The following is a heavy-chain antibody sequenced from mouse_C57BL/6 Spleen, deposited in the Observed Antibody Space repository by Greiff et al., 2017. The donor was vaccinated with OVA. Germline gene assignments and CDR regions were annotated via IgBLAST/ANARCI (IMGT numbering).Heavy chain of an antibody. CDR3: AVYDGYWYCDV. CDR2: IDPANGNT. Sequence: VQLQQSVAELVRPGASVKLSCTASGFNIKHTYMHWVKQRPEQGLEWIGRIDPANGNTKYAPKFQCKATITADTSSNTAYLQLSSLTSEDTAIYYCAVYDGYWYCDVWGTGTTVTVSS. J-gene: IGHJ1*03. V-gene: IGHV14-3*01. D-gene: IGHD2-3*01. CDR1: GFNIKHTY.